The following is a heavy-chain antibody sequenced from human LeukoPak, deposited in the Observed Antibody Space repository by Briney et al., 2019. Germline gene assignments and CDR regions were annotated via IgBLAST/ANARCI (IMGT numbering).Heavy chain of an antibody. CDR1: GFTFSSYW. CDR2: IKQDGSDK. J-gene: IGHJ5*01. CDR3: ARALVNPTLDS. Sequence: TGGSLRLSCAASGFTFSSYWMSWVRQAPGKGLEWVANIKQDGSDKNYVDSVEGRFTISRDNAKKSLYLQMNSLRAEDTAVYYCARALVNPTLDSWGQGTLVTVSS. D-gene: IGHD3-10*01. V-gene: IGHV3-7*01.